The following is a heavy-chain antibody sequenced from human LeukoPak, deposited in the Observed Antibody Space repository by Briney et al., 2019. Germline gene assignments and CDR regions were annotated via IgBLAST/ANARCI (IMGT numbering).Heavy chain of an antibody. Sequence: GGSLRLSCAASGFTVSDNYMSWVRQAPGKGLEWVSVIYSGGSTNYADSVKGRFTISRDNSKNTVYLQMKSLRAEDTAVYYCARDPGYSYGLDYWGQGTLVTVSS. CDR2: IYSGGST. CDR1: GFTVSDNY. D-gene: IGHD5-18*01. V-gene: IGHV3-66*01. CDR3: ARDPGYSYGLDY. J-gene: IGHJ4*02.